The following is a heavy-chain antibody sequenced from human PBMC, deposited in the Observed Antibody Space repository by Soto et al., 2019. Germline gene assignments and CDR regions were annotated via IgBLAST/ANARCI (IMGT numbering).Heavy chain of an antibody. CDR3: ARESGRSDAFDI. CDR1: GFTFSSYS. V-gene: IGHV3-21*01. J-gene: IGHJ3*02. Sequence: GGSLRLSCAASGFTFSSYSMNWVRQAPGKGLEWVSSISSSSSYIYYADSVKGRFTISRDNAKNSLYLQMNSLRAEDTAVYYCARESGRSDAFDIWGQGIMVTVS. CDR2: ISSSSSYI.